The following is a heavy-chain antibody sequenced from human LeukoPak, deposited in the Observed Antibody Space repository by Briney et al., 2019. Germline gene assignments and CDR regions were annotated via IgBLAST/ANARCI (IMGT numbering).Heavy chain of an antibody. CDR1: GGSISSGGYY. Sequence: SQTLSLPCTVSGGSISSGGYYWTWIRQQPGEGLEWIGYIYYSGNTYYNPSLKSRVTISLDTSENQFSLKLSSVTAADTAVYYCARAPSLSAALDYWGQGTLVTVSS. CDR2: IYYSGNT. CDR3: ARAPSLSAALDY. D-gene: IGHD6-13*01. V-gene: IGHV4-31*03. J-gene: IGHJ4*02.